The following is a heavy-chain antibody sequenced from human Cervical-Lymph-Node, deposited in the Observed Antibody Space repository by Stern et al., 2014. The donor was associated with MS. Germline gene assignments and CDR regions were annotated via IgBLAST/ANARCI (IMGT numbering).Heavy chain of an antibody. V-gene: IGHV1-69*01. CDR1: GGTFSSYA. CDR3: ASVAAAGTPPDY. CDR2: IIPIFGTA. D-gene: IGHD6-13*01. J-gene: IGHJ4*02. Sequence: VQLVESGAEVKKPGSSVKVSCKASGGTFSSYAISWVRQAPGQGLEWMGGIIPIFGTANEAQKVQGRVTITADESTSTAYMELSSLRSEDTAVYYCASVAAAGTPPDYWGQGTLVTVSS.